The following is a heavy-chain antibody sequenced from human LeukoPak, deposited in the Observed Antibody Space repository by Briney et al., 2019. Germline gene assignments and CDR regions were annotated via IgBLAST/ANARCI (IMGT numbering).Heavy chain of an antibody. CDR3: AKDRSGSTAEYFQD. CDR1: GFTFSSYA. D-gene: IGHD3-10*01. J-gene: IGHJ1*01. V-gene: IGHV3-23*01. Sequence: PGGSLRLSCAASGFTFSSYAMSWVRQAPGKGLEWVLVISGSGYSTYYADSVKGRFTISRDNSKNTLYLQMNSLRAEDTAVYYCAKDRSGSTAEYFQDWGQGTLVTVSS. CDR2: ISGSGYST.